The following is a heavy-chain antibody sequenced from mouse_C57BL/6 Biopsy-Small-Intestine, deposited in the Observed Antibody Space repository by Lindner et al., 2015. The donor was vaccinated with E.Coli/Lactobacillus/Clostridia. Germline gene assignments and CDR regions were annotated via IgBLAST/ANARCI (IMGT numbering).Heavy chain of an antibody. CDR1: GYAFSSSW. V-gene: IGHV1-80*01. D-gene: IGHD2-4*01. J-gene: IGHJ2*01. CDR3: AIYYDYDGPLDY. CDR2: IYPGDGDT. Sequence: VQLQESGPELVKPGASVKISCKASGYAFSSSWMNWVKQRPGKGLEWIGRIYPGDGDTNYNGKFKGKATLTADKSSSTAYMQLSSLTSEDSAVYFCAIYYDYDGPLDYWGQGTTLTVSS.